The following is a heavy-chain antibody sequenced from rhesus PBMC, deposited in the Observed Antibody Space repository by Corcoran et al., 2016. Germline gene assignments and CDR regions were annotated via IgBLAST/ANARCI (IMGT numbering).Heavy chain of an antibody. J-gene: IGHJ4*01. Sequence: QVQLQESGPGLVKPSETLSLTCAVSGGSISSSYWSWIRQAPGKGLEWIGYIYGSGSSTNYNPSLKSRVTLSVDTSKNQLSLKVSSVTTADTAVYYCARTLYSNYLDYWGQGVLVTVSS. V-gene: IGHV4S11*01. D-gene: IGHD4-23*01. CDR2: IYGSGSST. CDR1: GGSISSSY. CDR3: ARTLYSNYLDY.